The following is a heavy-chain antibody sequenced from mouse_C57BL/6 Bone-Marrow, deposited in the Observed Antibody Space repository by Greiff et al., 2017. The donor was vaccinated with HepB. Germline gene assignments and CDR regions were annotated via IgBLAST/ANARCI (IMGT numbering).Heavy chain of an antibody. Sequence: EVQVVESGGGLVQSGRSLRLSCATSGFTFSDFYMEWVRQAPGKGLEWIAASRNKANDYTTEYSASVKGRFIVSRDTSQSILYLQMNALRAEDTAIYYCARDYQGAMDYWGQGTSVTVSS. CDR3: ARDYQGAMDY. J-gene: IGHJ4*01. CDR1: GFTFSDFY. V-gene: IGHV7-1*01. CDR2: SRNKANDYTT. D-gene: IGHD1-1*02.